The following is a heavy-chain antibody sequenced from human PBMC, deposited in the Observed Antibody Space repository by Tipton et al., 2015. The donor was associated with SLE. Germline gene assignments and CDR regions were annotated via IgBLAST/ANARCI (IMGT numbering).Heavy chain of an antibody. D-gene: IGHD6-6*01. CDR2: INPNSGGT. Sequence: QVQLVQSGAEVKKPGASVKVSCKASGYTFTGYYMHWVRQAPGQGLEWMGWINPNSGGTNYAQKFQGRVTMTRDTSISTAYMELRRLRSDDTAVYYCARRSEYSSLYYYYMDVWGKGTTVTVSS. CDR3: ARRSEYSSLYYYYMDV. V-gene: IGHV1-2*02. J-gene: IGHJ6*03. CDR1: GYTFTGYY.